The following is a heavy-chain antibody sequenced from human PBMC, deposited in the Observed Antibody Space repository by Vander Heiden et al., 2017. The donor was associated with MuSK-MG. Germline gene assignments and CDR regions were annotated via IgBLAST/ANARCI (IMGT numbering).Heavy chain of an antibody. V-gene: IGHV4-34*01. CDR1: GGSFSGYS. D-gene: IGHD2-15*01. J-gene: IGHJ6*02. CDR2: INHRGST. CDR3: ARGNVVVVVAGSRGSYYGLDV. Sequence: QVQLQSWGAGLLKPSETLSLTCAVYGGSFSGYSWSWIRQPPGEGLEWIGEINHRGSTNHNPSLKSRVTISVDRSKNQFSLKLSSVTVADTAVYYCARGNVVVVVAGSRGSYYGLDVWGQGTTVTVSS.